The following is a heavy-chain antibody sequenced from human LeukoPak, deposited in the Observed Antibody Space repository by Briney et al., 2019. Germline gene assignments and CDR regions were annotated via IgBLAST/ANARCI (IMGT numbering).Heavy chain of an antibody. CDR2: IKSDGSVT. J-gene: IGHJ4*02. CDR1: GFTFSSYW. CDR3: ARGSAVAGTGDY. Sequence: GGSLRLSCAASGFTFSSYWMHWVRQAPGKGLVWVSRIKSDGSVTSYADSVKGRFTISRDNAKNTLYLQMNSLRAEDTAVYYCARGSAVAGTGDYWGQGTLVTVSS. V-gene: IGHV3-74*01. D-gene: IGHD6-19*01.